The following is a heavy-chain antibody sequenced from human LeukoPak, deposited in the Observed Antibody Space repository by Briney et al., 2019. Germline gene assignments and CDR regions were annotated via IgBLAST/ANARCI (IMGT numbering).Heavy chain of an antibody. CDR2: IIPIFGTA. CDR1: GGTFSNYA. Sequence: SVKVSCKASGGTFSNYAINWVRQAPGQGLEWMGGIIPIFGTAHYSQKFQGRVTITAVDSMSTAYMELSSLRSEDTAVYYCAREEVVVAATHYYYYGMDVWGQGTTVTVSS. D-gene: IGHD2-15*01. CDR3: AREEVVVAATHYYYYGMDV. V-gene: IGHV1-69*01. J-gene: IGHJ6*02.